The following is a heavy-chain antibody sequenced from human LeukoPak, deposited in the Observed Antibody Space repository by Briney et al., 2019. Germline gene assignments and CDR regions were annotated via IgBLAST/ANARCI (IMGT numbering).Heavy chain of an antibody. CDR1: GFIFSSYG. Sequence: PGGSLRLSCVASGFIFSSYGMSWVRQAPGKRLEWLSAISGRSDSTYYADSVKGRFSISRDNSKNTLYLQMNSLRAEDTAVYYCAKDSAKKYDDYWGQGTLVTVSS. D-gene: IGHD2/OR15-2a*01. J-gene: IGHJ4*02. CDR2: ISGRSDST. CDR3: AKDSAKKYDDY. V-gene: IGHV3-23*01.